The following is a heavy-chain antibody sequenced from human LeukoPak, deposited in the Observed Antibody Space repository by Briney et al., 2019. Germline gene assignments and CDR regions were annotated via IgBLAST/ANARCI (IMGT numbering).Heavy chain of an antibody. CDR1: GYSFSTYW. V-gene: IGHV5-51*01. Sequence: GESLKISCKGSGYSFSTYWIGWVRQMPGKGLEWMGIIYPGDSDLRYSPSFQGQVTISADKSISTAYLQWSSLKASDTAMYYRARVRKQYGSGWYFDFWGQGTLVTVSS. D-gene: IGHD6-19*01. CDR2: IYPGDSDL. J-gene: IGHJ4*02. CDR3: ARVRKQYGSGWYFDF.